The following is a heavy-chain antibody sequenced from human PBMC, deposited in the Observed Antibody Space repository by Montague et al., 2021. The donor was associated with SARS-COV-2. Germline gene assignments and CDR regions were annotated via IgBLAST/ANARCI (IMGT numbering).Heavy chain of an antibody. D-gene: IGHD4-17*01. CDR3: VRDTGSAQAGFDA. Sequence: CAISGDSVWSNTAAWNWIRQSPSGGLEWLGRTNYRSKWTSDCATSVEGRISIDPDTSKNRFFLHLRSVTPEDTGVYYCVRDTGSAQAGFDAWGQGTLVTVSS. V-gene: IGHV6-1*01. J-gene: IGHJ4*02. CDR2: TNYRSKWTS. CDR1: GDSVWSNTAA.